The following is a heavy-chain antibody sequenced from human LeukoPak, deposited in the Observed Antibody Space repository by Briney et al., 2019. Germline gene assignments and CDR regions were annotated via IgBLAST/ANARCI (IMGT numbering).Heavy chain of an antibody. V-gene: IGHV4-34*01. Sequence: SETLSLTCAVYGGSFSGYYWSWIRRPPGKGLEWIGEINHSGSTNYNPSLKSRVTISVDTSKNQFSLRLSSVTAADTAVYYCARGVKIFGVVIHKGNWFDPWGQGTLVTVSS. CDR3: ARGVKIFGVVIHKGNWFDP. CDR2: INHSGST. D-gene: IGHD3-3*01. J-gene: IGHJ5*02. CDR1: GGSFSGYY.